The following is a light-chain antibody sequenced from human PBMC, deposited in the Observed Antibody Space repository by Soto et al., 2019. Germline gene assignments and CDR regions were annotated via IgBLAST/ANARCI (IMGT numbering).Light chain of an antibody. CDR2: GNT. J-gene: IGLJ1*01. CDR1: SSDIGAGFD. Sequence: QSVLTQPPSVSGAPGQRVTISCTGSSSDIGAGFDVHWYQHLPGTAPKLLIYGNTNRPSGVPGRFSGSKSGTSASLVITGLQAEDEADYYCQSYENRRTRFYVFGTGTKLTVL. V-gene: IGLV1-40*01. CDR3: QSYENRRTRFYV.